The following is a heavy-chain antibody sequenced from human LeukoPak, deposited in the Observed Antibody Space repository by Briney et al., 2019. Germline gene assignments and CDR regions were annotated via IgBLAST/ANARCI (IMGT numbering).Heavy chain of an antibody. J-gene: IGHJ6*03. CDR1: GYTFSNYW. D-gene: IGHD2-15*01. V-gene: IGHV3-74*01. Sequence: GGSLRLSCAASGYTFSNYWMRWVREAPGEGLGWVSRINSVVNSTSYADSVKGRFTICRDNAKNTLYLQLNSLRAEDTAVYYCARGGFCSGGSCPVDYYYYMDVWGKGTTVTVSS. CDR3: ARGGFCSGGSCPVDYYYYMDV. CDR2: INSVVNST.